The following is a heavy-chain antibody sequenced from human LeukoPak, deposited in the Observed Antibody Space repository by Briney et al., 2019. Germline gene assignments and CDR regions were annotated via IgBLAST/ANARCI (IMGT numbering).Heavy chain of an antibody. J-gene: IGHJ5*02. Sequence: SETLSLTCAVYGGSFSGYYWSWIRQPPGKGLEWIGEINHSGSTNYNPSLKSRVTISVDTSKNQFSLKLSSVTAADTAVYYCARPRRRDYYDSSGRFDPWGQGTLVTVSS. V-gene: IGHV4-34*01. CDR1: GGSFSGYY. CDR2: INHSGST. D-gene: IGHD3-22*01. CDR3: ARPRRRDYYDSSGRFDP.